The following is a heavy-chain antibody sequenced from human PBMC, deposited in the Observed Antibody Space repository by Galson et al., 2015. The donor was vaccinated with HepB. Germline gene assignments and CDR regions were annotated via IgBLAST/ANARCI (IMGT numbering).Heavy chain of an antibody. CDR3: ARGQEMATILGGSDADWYFDL. CDR2: FDPEDGET. V-gene: IGHV1-24*01. CDR1: GYTLTELS. J-gene: IGHJ2*01. D-gene: IGHD5-24*01. Sequence: SVKVSCKVSGYTLTELSMHWVRQAPGKGLEWMGGFDPEDGETIYAQKFQGRVTITADKSTSTAYMELSSLRSEDTAVYYCARGQEMATILGGSDADWYFDLWGRGTLVTVSS.